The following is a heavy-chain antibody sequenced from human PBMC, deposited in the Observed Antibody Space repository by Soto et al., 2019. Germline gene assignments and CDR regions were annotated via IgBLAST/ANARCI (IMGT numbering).Heavy chain of an antibody. Sequence: EASVKVSCKASGGSFSNFGISWVRQAPGQGLEWTGGIVPVFGRPNYAQRFRGRLTITADESTSTGYMELISLRSDDTAVYYCAREGSGYNFWGQGTQVTVSS. J-gene: IGHJ4*02. CDR1: GGSFSNFG. CDR3: AREGSGYNF. CDR2: IVPVFGRP. V-gene: IGHV1-69*13. D-gene: IGHD5-12*01.